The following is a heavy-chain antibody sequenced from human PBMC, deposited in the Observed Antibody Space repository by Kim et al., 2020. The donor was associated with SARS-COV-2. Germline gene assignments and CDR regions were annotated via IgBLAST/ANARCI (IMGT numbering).Heavy chain of an antibody. Sequence: GGSLRLSCAASGFTFNTYCMHWVRQAPGKGLEWVAVISYDGSNKYYADSVNGRFTISRDNSKNTLYLQMNSLRIEDTAVYYCAKSFSGSYFGYDYWGQGTLVTVSS. CDR2: ISYDGSNK. V-gene: IGHV3-30*18. CDR3: AKSFSGSYFGYDY. CDR1: GFTFNTYC. J-gene: IGHJ4*02. D-gene: IGHD1-26*01.